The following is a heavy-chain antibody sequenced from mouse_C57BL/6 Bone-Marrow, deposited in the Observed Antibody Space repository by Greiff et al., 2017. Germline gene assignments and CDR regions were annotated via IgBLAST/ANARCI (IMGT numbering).Heavy chain of an antibody. CDR1: GFSLTSYG. J-gene: IGHJ3*01. CDR2: IWIGGST. D-gene: IGHD1-1*01. Sequence: VQLQESGPGLVQPSHSLSITCTVSGFSLTSYGVHWVRQSPGKGLEWLGVIWIGGSTDYNAAFMSRLSITKDTSKSQVFFKMNSLQADDTAIYDCATLVATPWFAYWGQGTLVTVSA. CDR3: ATLVATPWFAY. V-gene: IGHV2-5*01.